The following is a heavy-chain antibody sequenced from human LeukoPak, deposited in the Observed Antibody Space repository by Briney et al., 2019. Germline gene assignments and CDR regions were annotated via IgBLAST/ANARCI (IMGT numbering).Heavy chain of an antibody. V-gene: IGHV1-58*02. Sequence: GTSVKVSCKASGFTFTSSAMQWVRQARGQRLEWIGWTVVGSGNTNYAQKFQERVTITRDMSTSTAYMELSSLRSEDTAVYYCAAADDSSGWYYFDCWGQGTLVTVSS. J-gene: IGHJ4*02. D-gene: IGHD6-19*01. CDR3: AAADDSSGWYYFDC. CDR1: GFTFTSSA. CDR2: TVVGSGNT.